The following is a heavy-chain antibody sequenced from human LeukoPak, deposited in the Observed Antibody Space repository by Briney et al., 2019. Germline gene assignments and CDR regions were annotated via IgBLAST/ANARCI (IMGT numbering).Heavy chain of an antibody. CDR3: ARMSGYYDTSGYYYVFDY. CDR1: GFSLSNARMG. V-gene: IGHV2-26*01. CDR2: IFSNDEK. J-gene: IGHJ4*02. D-gene: IGHD3-22*01. Sequence: YGTTLVNPTETLTLTCTVSGFSLSNARMGVSWIRQPLGKALVWLAHIFSNDEKSYCTSLKTRLTISKDTSKSQVVLTITNMDPVDTATYYCARMSGYYDTSGYYYVFDYWGQGTLVTVST.